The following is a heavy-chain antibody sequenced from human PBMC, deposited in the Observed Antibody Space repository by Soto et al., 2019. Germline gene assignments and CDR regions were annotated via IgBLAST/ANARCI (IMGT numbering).Heavy chain of an antibody. CDR2: IRSKANSYAT. Sequence: GGSLRLSCAASGFTFSGSAMHWVRQASGKGLEWVGRIRSKANSYATAYAASVKGRFTISRDDSKNTAYLQMNSLKTEDTAVYYCTSLVTDYGGPRHYYYGMDVWGQGTTVTVSS. CDR3: TSLVTDYGGPRHYYYGMDV. J-gene: IGHJ6*02. V-gene: IGHV3-73*01. CDR1: GFTFSGSA. D-gene: IGHD4-17*01.